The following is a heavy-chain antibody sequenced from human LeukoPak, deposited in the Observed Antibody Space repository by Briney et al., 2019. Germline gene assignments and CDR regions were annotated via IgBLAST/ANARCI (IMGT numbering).Heavy chain of an antibody. V-gene: IGHV4-59*08. CDR1: GGSISSHY. Sequence: PSETLSLTCTVSGGSISSHYWSWIRQPPGKGLEWIGYIYYSGSTNYNPSLKSRVTISVDTSKNQFSLKLSSVTAADTAVYYCARLGQGYCSSTSCDAFDIWGQGTMVTVSS. J-gene: IGHJ3*02. CDR3: ARLGQGYCSSTSCDAFDI. CDR2: IYYSGST. D-gene: IGHD2-2*01.